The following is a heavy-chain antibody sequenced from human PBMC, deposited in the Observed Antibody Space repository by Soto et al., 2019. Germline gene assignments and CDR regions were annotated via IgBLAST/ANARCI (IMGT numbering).Heavy chain of an antibody. CDR2: IYPGDSDT. CDR1: GYSFTSYW. J-gene: IGHJ3*02. V-gene: IGHV5-51*01. D-gene: IGHD6-13*01. Sequence: GESLKISCKGSGYSFTSYWIGWVRQMPGKGLEWMGIIYPGDSDTRYSPSFQGQVTISADKSISTAYLQWSSLKASDTAMYYCAATQGSSSWHTRPPDAFDIWGQGTMVTVSS. CDR3: AATQGSSSWHTRPPDAFDI.